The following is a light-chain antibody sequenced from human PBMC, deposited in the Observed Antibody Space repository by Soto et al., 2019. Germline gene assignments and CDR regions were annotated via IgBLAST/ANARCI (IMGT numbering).Light chain of an antibody. Sequence: QMTQSPSTLSAPVGDRVTITCRASQSVSSWLAWFQQKPGKAPKLLIYKASSLESGVPSRFSGSGSGTEFTLTISSLQPDDFATYYCQQYNSYPWTFGQGTKVDI. J-gene: IGKJ1*01. CDR3: QQYNSYPWT. CDR1: QSVSSW. CDR2: KAS. V-gene: IGKV1-5*03.